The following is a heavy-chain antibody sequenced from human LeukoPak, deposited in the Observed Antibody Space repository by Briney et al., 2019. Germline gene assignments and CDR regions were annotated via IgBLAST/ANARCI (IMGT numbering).Heavy chain of an antibody. CDR3: ARDPNGRPTGVVQY. D-gene: IGHD2-21*01. V-gene: IGHV3-30*04. CDR2: ISYDGSSE. J-gene: IGHJ4*02. Sequence: PGGSLRLSCAASGFIFSSYAMHWVRQAPGKGLECVAVISYDGSSEYYADSVKGRFTISRDNSKSTVYLQMNSLRPEDAAVYYCARDPNGRPTGVVQYWGQGIRVSVSS. CDR1: GFIFSSYA.